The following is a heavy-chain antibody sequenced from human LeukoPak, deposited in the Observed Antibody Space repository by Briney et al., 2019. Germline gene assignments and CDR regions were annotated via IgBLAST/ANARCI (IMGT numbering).Heavy chain of an antibody. J-gene: IGHJ4*02. V-gene: IGHV1-69*04. Sequence: GSSVTVSCKASGGTFSSYAISWVRQAPGQGLEWMGRIIPIIGIANYAQKFQGRVTITADKSTSTAYMELSSLRSEDTAVYYCARGAAYYYDSSGPGGYYWGQGTLVTVSS. CDR1: GGTFSSYA. D-gene: IGHD3-22*01. CDR3: ARGAAYYYDSSGPGGYY. CDR2: IIPIIGIA.